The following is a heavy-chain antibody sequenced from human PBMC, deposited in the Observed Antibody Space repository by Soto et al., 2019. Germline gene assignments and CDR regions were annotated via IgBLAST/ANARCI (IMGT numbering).Heavy chain of an antibody. D-gene: IGHD6-25*01. J-gene: IGHJ4*02. CDR2: IYATGNS. V-gene: IGHV4-31*03. Sequence: SETLSLTCTVSGGSISRGGHYWNWIRQRPGKGLEWIGYIYATGNSYYKPSLRNRVSISLDTSKNQVSLQLTSVTAADTAVYYCAKSLTQAAFDSWGQGALVTVSS. CDR1: GGSISRGGHY. CDR3: AKSLTQAAFDS.